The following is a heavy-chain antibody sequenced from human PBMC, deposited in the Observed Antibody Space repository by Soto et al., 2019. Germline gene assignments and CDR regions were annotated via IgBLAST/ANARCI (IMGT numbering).Heavy chain of an antibody. CDR1: GFTFRTYA. J-gene: IGHJ5*02. D-gene: IGHD2-2*01. CDR2: ISDSGTT. Sequence: EVQLLDSGGGLVQPGGSLRLSCAASGFTFRTYAMSWVRQAPGKGLEWVSTISDSGTTYYANSVKGRFTISRDNSRNTLDLQMNSLRVEDPPVYYCAKGGEGSCSRTSCLYFSDSWGQGTLVTVSS. CDR3: AKGGEGSCSRTSCLYFSDS. V-gene: IGHV3-23*01.